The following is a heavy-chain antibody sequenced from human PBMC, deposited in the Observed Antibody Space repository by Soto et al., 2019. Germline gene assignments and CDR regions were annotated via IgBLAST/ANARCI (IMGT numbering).Heavy chain of an antibody. CDR1: GFTFRSYA. J-gene: IGHJ4*02. V-gene: IGHV3-30-3*02. Sequence: QVQPVESGGGVVQPGRSLRLSCVVSGFTFRSYAMHWVRQAPGKGLEWVAVISNDGNNNYHADSVKGRFTISRDNSKNTLYLHMDSLRAEDTALYYCSRFVGYGGSEYYFENWGQGIHVIVST. D-gene: IGHD5-12*01. CDR2: ISNDGNNN. CDR3: SRFVGYGGSEYYFEN.